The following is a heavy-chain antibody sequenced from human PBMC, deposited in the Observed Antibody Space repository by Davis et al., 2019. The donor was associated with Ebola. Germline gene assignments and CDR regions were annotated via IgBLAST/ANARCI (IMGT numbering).Heavy chain of an antibody. CDR2: INPSGGST. D-gene: IGHD3-22*01. CDR1: GYTFTSYY. J-gene: IGHJ4*02. Sequence: ASVKVSCKASGYTFTSYYMHWVRQAPGQGLEWMGIINPSGGSTSYAQKFQGRVTMTRDTSTSTVYMELSSLRSEDTAVYYCARAPPVYYYDSSGYHARGYFDYWGQGTLVTVSS. CDR3: ARAPPVYYYDSSGYHARGYFDY. V-gene: IGHV1-46*01.